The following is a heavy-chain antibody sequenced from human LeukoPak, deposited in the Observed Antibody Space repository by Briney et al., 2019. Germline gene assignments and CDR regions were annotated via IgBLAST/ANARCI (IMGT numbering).Heavy chain of an antibody. V-gene: IGHV1-69*04. CDR2: IIPILGIA. J-gene: IGHJ5*02. Sequence: SVKVSCKASGGTFSSYAISWVRQAPGQGLEWMGRIIPILGIANYAQKFQGRVTITADKSTSTAYMELRSLRSDDTAVYYCARDYLSSIAAAGTSVWFDPWGQGALVTVSS. CDR1: GGTFSSYA. D-gene: IGHD6-13*01. CDR3: ARDYLSSIAAAGTSVWFDP.